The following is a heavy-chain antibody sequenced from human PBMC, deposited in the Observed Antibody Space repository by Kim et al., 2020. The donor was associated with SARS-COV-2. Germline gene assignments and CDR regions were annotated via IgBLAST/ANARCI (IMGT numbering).Heavy chain of an antibody. D-gene: IGHD2-2*01. V-gene: IGHV3-15*01. CDR2: IKSQSDGGTA. CDR3: TTVSMR. CDR1: GIPFSNAW. Sequence: GGSLRLSCVVSGIPFSNAWFNWVRQSPGKGLEWVGRIKSQSDGGTADLAAPVKGRFAISRDDSKNTLYLLMNSLRTDDSAVYYCTTVSMRWGQGTRVTVS. J-gene: IGHJ4*02.